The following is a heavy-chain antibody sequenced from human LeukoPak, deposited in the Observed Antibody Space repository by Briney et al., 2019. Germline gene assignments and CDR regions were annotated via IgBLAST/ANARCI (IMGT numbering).Heavy chain of an antibody. CDR3: ARLGRSRIAARPYYYYYMDV. J-gene: IGHJ6*03. CDR1: GCSLSSSSYY. V-gene: IGHV4-39*01. Sequence: KPSETLSLTCTVSGCSLSSSSYYLGWIRQPPGKGPGWVGRIYYSGSTYYNPSLKSRVTISVDTSKNQFSLKLSSVTAADTAVYYCARLGRSRIAARPYYYYYMDVWGKGTLVTVSS. D-gene: IGHD6-13*01. CDR2: IYYSGST.